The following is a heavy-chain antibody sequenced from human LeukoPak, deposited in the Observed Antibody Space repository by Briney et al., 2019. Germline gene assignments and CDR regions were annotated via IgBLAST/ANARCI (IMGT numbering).Heavy chain of an antibody. CDR1: SGSISSYY. J-gene: IGHJ4*02. D-gene: IGHD3-22*01. V-gene: IGHV4-59*08. Sequence: PSETLSLTCTVSSGSISSYYWSWIRQPPGKGLEWIGYIYYSGSTNYNPSLKSRVTISVDTSKNQFSLKLSSVTAADTAVYYCARLQRVGNSGYYFDYWGQGTLVTVSS. CDR2: IYYSGST. CDR3: ARLQRVGNSGYYFDY.